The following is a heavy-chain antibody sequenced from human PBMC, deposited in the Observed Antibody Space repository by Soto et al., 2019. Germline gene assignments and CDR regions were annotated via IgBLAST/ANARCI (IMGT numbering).Heavy chain of an antibody. CDR3: AKHLPTGGGGSSSGAFDG. D-gene: IGHD6-6*01. Sequence: EVQLLESGGGLVQPGGSLRLSCAASGFTFSRYVMSWVRQAPGKGLEWVSVINGAGVGPEYADSVKGRFTISRDNSKNTLYVQMNFLRADDPAVYFCAKHLPTGGGGSSSGAFDGWGQGTMVTVSS. CDR2: INGAGVGP. J-gene: IGHJ3*01. V-gene: IGHV3-23*01. CDR1: GFTFSRYV.